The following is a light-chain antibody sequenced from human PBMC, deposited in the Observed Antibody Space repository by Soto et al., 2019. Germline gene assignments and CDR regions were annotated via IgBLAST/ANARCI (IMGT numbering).Light chain of an antibody. CDR1: QSIRTF. CDR2: TTS. CDR3: QQSYSMPLT. V-gene: IGKV1-39*01. Sequence: DIQMTQSPSSLSASVGDRVTIPCRASQSIRTFLNWYQVKPGKAPKLLIYTTSNLQSGVPSRFSGSGSGTDFTLTISSLQPEDFATYYCQQSYSMPLTFGGGTKVEIK. J-gene: IGKJ4*01.